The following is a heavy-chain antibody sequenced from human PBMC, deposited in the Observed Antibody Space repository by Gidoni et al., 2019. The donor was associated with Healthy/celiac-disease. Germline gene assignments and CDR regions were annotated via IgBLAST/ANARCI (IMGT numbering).Heavy chain of an antibody. D-gene: IGHD2-21*01. Sequence: QVQLVESGGGVVPPGRSLRLSCAASGVTFSSYGMHWVRQAPGKGLDWVAVRWYDGSNKYYADSVKGRFTISRDNSKNTLYLQMNSLRAEDTAVYYCARGVRGGDCYSFSCGAEYFQHWGQGTLVTVSS. CDR2: RWYDGSNK. CDR3: ARGVRGGDCYSFSCGAEYFQH. CDR1: GVTFSSYG. V-gene: IGHV3-33*01. J-gene: IGHJ1*01.